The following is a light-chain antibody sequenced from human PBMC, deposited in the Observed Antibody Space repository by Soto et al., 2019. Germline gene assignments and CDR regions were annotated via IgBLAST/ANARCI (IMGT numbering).Light chain of an antibody. J-gene: IGLJ3*02. CDR2: YDD. CDR1: NSNIGNNA. CDR3: ATWDDSLNAWV. V-gene: IGLV1-36*01. Sequence: QSVLTQQPSVSEAPRQSVTISCSGSNSNIGNNAVNWYQQLPGKAPKLLIFYDDLLPSGVSDRFSGSRSDTSASLAISGLQSEDEADYYCATWDDSLNAWVFGGGTKLTVL.